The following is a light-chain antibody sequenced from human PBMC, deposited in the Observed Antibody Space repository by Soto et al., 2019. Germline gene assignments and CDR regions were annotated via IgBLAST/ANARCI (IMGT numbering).Light chain of an antibody. V-gene: IGLV4-60*03. CDR1: SGHSSYI. CDR3: ETWDSPNQV. J-gene: IGLJ3*02. CDR2: LEGSGSY. Sequence: QSVLTQSSSASASLGSSVKLTCTLSSGHSSYIIAWHQQQPGKAPRYLMKLEGSGSYNKGSGVPDRFSGSSSGADRYLTISNLQSEDEADYYCETWDSPNQVFGGGTKLTVL.